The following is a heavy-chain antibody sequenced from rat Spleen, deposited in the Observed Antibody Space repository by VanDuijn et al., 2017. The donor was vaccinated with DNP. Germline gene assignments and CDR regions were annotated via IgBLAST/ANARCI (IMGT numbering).Heavy chain of an antibody. CDR3: TTGPTAY. Sequence: EVQLVESGGGLVQPGRSLKLSCAASGFTFSDYYMAWVRQAPTKGLEWVAYISYDGGSTYYGDSVKGRFTISRDNAKSTLYLQMDSLRSEDTATYYCTTGPTAYWGQGTLVTVSS. D-gene: IGHD2-1*01. J-gene: IGHJ3*01. CDR2: ISYDGGST. V-gene: IGHV5-20*01. CDR1: GFTFSDYY.